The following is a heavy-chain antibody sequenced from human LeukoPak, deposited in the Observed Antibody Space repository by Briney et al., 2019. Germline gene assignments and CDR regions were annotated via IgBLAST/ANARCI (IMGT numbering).Heavy chain of an antibody. CDR3: ARGRSGYYYFDY. CDR2: ISYDGSNK. Sequence: PGGSLRLSCAASGFTFSSYAMHWVRQAPGKGLEWVAVISYDGSNKYYADSVKGRFTISRDNSKNTLYLQMNSLRAEDTAVYYCARGRSGYYYFDYWGQGTLVTVSS. V-gene: IGHV3-30-3*01. D-gene: IGHD3-22*01. CDR1: GFTFSSYA. J-gene: IGHJ4*02.